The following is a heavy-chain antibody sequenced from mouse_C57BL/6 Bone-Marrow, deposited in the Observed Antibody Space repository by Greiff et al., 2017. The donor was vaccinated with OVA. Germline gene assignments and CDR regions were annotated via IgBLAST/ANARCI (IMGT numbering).Heavy chain of an antibody. J-gene: IGHJ3*01. Sequence: VQLQQSGPELVKPGASVKLSCKASGYTFTSYDINWVKQRPGQGLEWIGWIYPRDGSTKYNEKFKGKATLTVDTSSSTAYMELHSLTSEDSAVYCCARLLMITRAWFAYWGQGTLVTVSA. CDR3: ARLLMITRAWFAY. D-gene: IGHD2-4*01. CDR1: GYTFTSYD. V-gene: IGHV1-85*01. CDR2: IYPRDGST.